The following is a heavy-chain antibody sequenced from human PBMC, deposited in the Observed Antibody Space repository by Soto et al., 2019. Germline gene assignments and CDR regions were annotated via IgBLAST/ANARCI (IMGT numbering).Heavy chain of an antibody. CDR1: GGSFSGYY. V-gene: IGHV4-34*01. CDR3: ARRRITIFGVVTKFDY. D-gene: IGHD3-3*01. J-gene: IGHJ4*02. CDR2: INHSGST. Sequence: SETLSLTCAVYGGSFSGYYWSWIRQPPWKGLEWIGEINHSGSTNYNPSLKSRVTISVDTSENQFSLKLSSVTAADTAVYYCARRRITIFGVVTKFDYWGQGTLVTVSS.